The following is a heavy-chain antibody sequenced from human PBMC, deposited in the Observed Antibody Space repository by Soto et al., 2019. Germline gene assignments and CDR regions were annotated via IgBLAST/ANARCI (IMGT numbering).Heavy chain of an antibody. D-gene: IGHD7-27*01. CDR3: ARDHELAGGLEGYNNYGMDV. V-gene: IGHV3-48*02. J-gene: IGHJ6*02. CDR1: GFTFSRYS. CDR2: ITSSSTI. Sequence: GGSLRLSCAASGFTFSRYSMNWVRQAPGKGLEWVSYITSSSTIYYADSVKGRFTISRDNAKNSLYLQMNSLRDEDTAVYYCARDHELAGGLEGYNNYGMDVWGQGSMVTAS.